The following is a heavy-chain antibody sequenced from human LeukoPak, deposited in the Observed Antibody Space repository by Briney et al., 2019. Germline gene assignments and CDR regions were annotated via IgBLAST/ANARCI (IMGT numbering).Heavy chain of an antibody. J-gene: IGHJ6*02. Sequence: GRSLRLSCVGSGFAFHNYAMHWVRRPPGKGLEWVSAINWNSDTKAYADSVKGRFTISRDRARNSLYLQMDSLRPEDTALYYCAKDTSGNGAYFYAMGVWGQGTSVTVSS. CDR3: AKDTSGNGAYFYAMGV. CDR1: GFAFHNYA. D-gene: IGHD4-23*01. V-gene: IGHV3-9*01. CDR2: INWNSDTK.